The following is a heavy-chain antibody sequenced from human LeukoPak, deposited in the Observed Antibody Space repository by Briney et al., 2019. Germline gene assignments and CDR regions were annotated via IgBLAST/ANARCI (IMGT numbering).Heavy chain of an antibody. J-gene: IGHJ4*02. CDR2: IYHSGST. CDR3: AREDTMISFSY. V-gene: IGHV4-38-2*02. Sequence: SETLSLTCTVSGYSISSGYYWGWIRQPPGKGLEWIGSIYHSGSTYYNPSLKSRVTISVDTSKNQFSLKLSSVTAADTAVYYCAREDTMISFSYWGQGTLVTVSS. D-gene: IGHD3-22*01. CDR1: GYSISSGYY.